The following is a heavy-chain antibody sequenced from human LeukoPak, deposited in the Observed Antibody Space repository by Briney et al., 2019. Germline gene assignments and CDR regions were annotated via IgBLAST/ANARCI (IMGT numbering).Heavy chain of an antibody. Sequence: PGGSLRLSCAASGFTFSSYSMNWVRQAPGKGLEWVSYISSSSSTIYYADSVKGRFTISRDNAKNSLYLQMNSLRAEDTAVYYCARDLVSNDFEGEEGGQDYWGQGTLVTVSS. CDR2: ISSSSSTI. V-gene: IGHV3-48*01. J-gene: IGHJ4*02. CDR1: GFTFSSYS. D-gene: IGHD1-1*01. CDR3: ARDLVSNDFEGEEGGQDY.